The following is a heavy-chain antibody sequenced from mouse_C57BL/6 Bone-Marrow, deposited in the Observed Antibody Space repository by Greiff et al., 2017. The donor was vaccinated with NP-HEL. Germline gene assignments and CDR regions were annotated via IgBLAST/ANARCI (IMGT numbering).Heavy chain of an antibody. Sequence: EVKLVESGGGLVQPGGSLSLSCAASGFTFTDYYMSWVRQPPGKALEWLGFIRNKANGYPTEYSASVKGRFTISRDKSQSILYLQMNALRAEDSATYYCARSPPTGSFDYWGQGTTLTVSS. CDR1: GFTFTDYY. D-gene: IGHD4-1*02. J-gene: IGHJ2*01. V-gene: IGHV7-3*01. CDR3: ARSPPTGSFDY. CDR2: IRNKANGYPT.